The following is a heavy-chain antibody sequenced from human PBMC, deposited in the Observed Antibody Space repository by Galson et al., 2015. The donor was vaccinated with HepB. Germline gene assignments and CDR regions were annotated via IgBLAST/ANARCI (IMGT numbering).Heavy chain of an antibody. CDR2: TYYRSKWYN. V-gene: IGHV6-1*01. Sequence: CAISGDSVSGNGAAWNWIRQSPSRGLEWVGRTYYRSKWYNDYAVSVKSRITINPDTSKNQFSLQLNSVTPEDTAVYYCARDRRYCSGGSCFDFYYGMDVWGQGTTVTVSS. J-gene: IGHJ6*02. CDR1: GDSVSGNGAA. CDR3: ARDRRYCSGGSCFDFYYGMDV. D-gene: IGHD2-15*01.